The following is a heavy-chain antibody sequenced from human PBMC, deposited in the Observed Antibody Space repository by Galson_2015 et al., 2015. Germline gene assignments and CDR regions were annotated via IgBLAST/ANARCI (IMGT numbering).Heavy chain of an antibody. CDR2: TYYRSKWYN. Sequence: CAISGDSVSSNSAAWNWIRQSPSRGLEWLGRTYYRSKWYNDYAVSVKSRITINPDTSKNQFSLQLNSVTPEDTAVYYCAREPSSLTNWGYYYYGMDVWGQGTTVTVSS. J-gene: IGHJ6*02. CDR3: AREPSSLTNWGYYYYGMDV. CDR1: GDSVSSNSAA. V-gene: IGHV6-1*01. D-gene: IGHD7-27*01.